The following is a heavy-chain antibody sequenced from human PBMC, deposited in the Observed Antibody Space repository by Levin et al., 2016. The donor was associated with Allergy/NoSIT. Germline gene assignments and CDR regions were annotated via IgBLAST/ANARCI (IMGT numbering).Heavy chain of an antibody. CDR1: GFSFSVYA. J-gene: IGHJ6*02. CDR2: ISGSGYST. CDR3: AGGHCSGGSCLHLGYGMDV. D-gene: IGHD2-15*01. V-gene: IGHV3-23*01. Sequence: GGSLRLSCAASGFSFSVYAMSWVRQAPGKGLEWVSSISGSGYSTYYADTVKGRFTISRDNSKNTLYLQMNSLRVDDTAVYYCAGGHCSGGSCLHLGYGMDVWGQGTTVTVSS.